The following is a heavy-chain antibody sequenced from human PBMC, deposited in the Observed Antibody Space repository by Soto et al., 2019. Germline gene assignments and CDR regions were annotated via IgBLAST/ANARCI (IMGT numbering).Heavy chain of an antibody. CDR3: ARALILTGYYIHDAFDI. Sequence: SETLSLTCIVSGGSISSYYWSWIRQPPGKGLEWIGYIYYSGSTNYNPSLKSRVTISVDTSKNQFSLKLSSVTAADTAAYYCARALILTGYYIHDAFDIWGQGTMVTVSS. J-gene: IGHJ3*02. CDR1: GGSISSYY. V-gene: IGHV4-59*01. D-gene: IGHD3-9*01. CDR2: IYYSGST.